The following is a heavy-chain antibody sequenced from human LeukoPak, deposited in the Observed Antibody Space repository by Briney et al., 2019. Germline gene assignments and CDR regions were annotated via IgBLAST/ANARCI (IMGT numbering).Heavy chain of an antibody. V-gene: IGHV3-30*04. CDR3: ARAKVDSSGYYFVNYFDY. D-gene: IGHD3-22*01. CDR1: GFTFSSYA. J-gene: IGHJ4*02. CDR2: ISYDGSNK. Sequence: GGSLRLSCAASGFTFSSYAMHWVRQAPGKGLEWVAVISYDGSNKYYADSVKGRFTISRDNSKNTLYLQMNSLRAEDTAVYYCARAKVDSSGYYFVNYFDYWGQGTLVTVSP.